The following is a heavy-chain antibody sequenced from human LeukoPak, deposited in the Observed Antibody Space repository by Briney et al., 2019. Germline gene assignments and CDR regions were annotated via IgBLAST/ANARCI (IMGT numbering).Heavy chain of an antibody. J-gene: IGHJ4*02. CDR2: ISGSGSTI. D-gene: IGHD6-13*01. V-gene: IGHV3-11*01. CDR1: GFTFSDYY. Sequence: GGSLRLSCAASGFTFSDYYMTWIRQAPGKGLEWVSYISGSGSTIYYADSVKGRFTISRDNAKKSLYLQMNSLRAEDTALYYCATPQAAAGTSFDYWGQGTLVTVSS. CDR3: ATPQAAAGTSFDY.